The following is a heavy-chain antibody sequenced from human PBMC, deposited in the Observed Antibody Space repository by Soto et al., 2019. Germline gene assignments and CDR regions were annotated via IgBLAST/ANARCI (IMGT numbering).Heavy chain of an antibody. CDR1: GFTFSSYA. J-gene: IGHJ4*02. V-gene: IGHV3-30-3*01. CDR2: ISYDGSNK. CDR3: ARLLVVVVAASGDFDY. D-gene: IGHD2-15*01. Sequence: PGGSLRLSCAASGFTFSSYAMHWVRQAPGKGLEWVAVISYDGSNKYYADSVKGRFTISRDNSKNTLYLQMNSLRAEDTAVYYCARLLVVVVAASGDFDYWGQGTPVTVSS.